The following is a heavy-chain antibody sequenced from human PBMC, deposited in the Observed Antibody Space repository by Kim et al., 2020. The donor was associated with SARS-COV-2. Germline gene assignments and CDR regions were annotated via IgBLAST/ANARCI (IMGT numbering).Heavy chain of an antibody. CDR2: ISSSGSTI. CDR3: ARRGRYSSSTPLDY. D-gene: IGHD6-6*01. CDR1: GFTFSSYE. Sequence: GGSLRLSCAASGFTFSSYEMNWVRQAPGKGLEWVSYISSSGSTIYYADSVKGRFTISRDNAKNSLYLQMNSLRAEDTAVYYCARRGRYSSSTPLDYWGQGTLVTVSS. V-gene: IGHV3-48*03. J-gene: IGHJ4*02.